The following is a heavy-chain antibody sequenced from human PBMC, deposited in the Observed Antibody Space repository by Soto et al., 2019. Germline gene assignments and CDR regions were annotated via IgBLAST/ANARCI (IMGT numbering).Heavy chain of an antibody. CDR3: ARGRFFDSTGYYSEPSAPYYFDY. V-gene: IGHV3-21*01. CDR1: GFIFSDYT. D-gene: IGHD3-22*01. J-gene: IGHJ4*02. Sequence: PGGSLRLSCAASGFIFSDYTMNWVRQAPGTGLEWVASITWTETYIYYADSVQGRFTISRDNARNSLYLQMNSLRAEDTAVYFCARGRFFDSTGYYSEPSAPYYFDYWGQGTLVTVSS. CDR2: ITWTETYI.